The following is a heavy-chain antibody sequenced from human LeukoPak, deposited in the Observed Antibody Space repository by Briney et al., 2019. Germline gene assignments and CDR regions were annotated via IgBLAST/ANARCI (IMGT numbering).Heavy chain of an antibody. CDR1: GGSISSGGYY. V-gene: IGHV4-31*03. CDR2: IYYSGST. J-gene: IGHJ4*02. CDR3: ARGPDFWSGYGIDY. Sequence: PSETLSLTCTVSGGSISSGGYYWSWIRQHPGKGLEWIGYIYYSGSTYYNPSLKSRVTISVDTSKNQFSLKLSSVTAADTAVYYCARGPDFWSGYGIDYWGQGTLVTVSS. D-gene: IGHD3-3*01.